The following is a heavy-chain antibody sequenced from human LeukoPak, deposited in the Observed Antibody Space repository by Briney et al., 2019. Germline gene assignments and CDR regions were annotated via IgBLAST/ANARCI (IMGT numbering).Heavy chain of an antibody. D-gene: IGHD1-26*01. V-gene: IGHV4-39*07. CDR2: IYYSGST. J-gene: IGHJ4*02. CDR3: ARGISGSYYV. CDR1: GFTFSSYW. Sequence: GSLRLSCAASGFTFSSYWMTWVRQAPGKGLEWIGSIYYSGSTYYNPSLKSRVTISVDRSKNQFSLKLSSVTAADTAVYYCARGISGSYYVWGQGTLVTVSS.